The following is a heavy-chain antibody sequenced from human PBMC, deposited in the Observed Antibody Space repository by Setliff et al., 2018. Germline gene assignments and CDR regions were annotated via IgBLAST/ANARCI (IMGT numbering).Heavy chain of an antibody. CDR2: IKQDGSEK. J-gene: IGHJ4*02. V-gene: IGHV3-7*01. D-gene: IGHD3-3*01. CDR3: ARDGLEY. Sequence: GGSLRLPCAASGFTFSSDWMSWVRPAPGKGLEWVDNIKQDGSEKYYVDSVTGRFTISRDNAKNSLYLQMNSLRAEDTAVHYCARDGLEYWGQGTLVTVSS. CDR1: GFTFSSDW.